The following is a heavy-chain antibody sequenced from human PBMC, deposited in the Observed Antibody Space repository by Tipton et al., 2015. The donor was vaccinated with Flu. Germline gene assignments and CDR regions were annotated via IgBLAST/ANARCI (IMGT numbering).Heavy chain of an antibody. Sequence: TLSLTCAVYGGSFSGYYWSWIRQPPGKGLEWIGEINHSGSTNYNPSLKSRVTISVDTSKNQFSLKLSSVTAADTAVYYCAICRGGYSSGCVFDYWGQGTLVTVSS. J-gene: IGHJ4*02. CDR1: GGSFSGYY. CDR2: INHSGST. V-gene: IGHV4-34*01. CDR3: AICRGGYSSGCVFDY. D-gene: IGHD6-19*01.